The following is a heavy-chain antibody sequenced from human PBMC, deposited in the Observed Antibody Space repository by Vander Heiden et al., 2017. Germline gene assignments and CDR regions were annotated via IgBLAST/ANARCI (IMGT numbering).Heavy chain of an antibody. J-gene: IGHJ3*02. D-gene: IGHD4-17*01. CDR1: GSTFGSHG. CDR3: ARDMFNYDDYEVAWLDALDI. V-gene: IGHV3-33*01. CDR2: IWYDGSNK. Sequence: QVQLVESGGGVVQPGRSLRLSCAASGSTFGSHGMHWVRQAPGKGLEWVAIIWYDGSNKYYANSVKGRFTISRDNSKNRLYLQMNSLRAEDTAIYYCARDMFNYDDYEVAWLDALDIWGQGTMVTVSS.